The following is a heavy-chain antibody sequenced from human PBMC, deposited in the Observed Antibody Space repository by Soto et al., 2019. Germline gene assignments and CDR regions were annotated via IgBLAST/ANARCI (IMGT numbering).Heavy chain of an antibody. CDR1: GYTFTGCY. V-gene: IGHV1-2*02. D-gene: IGHD6-13*01. CDR3: ARGPPGIAPKRVWFDP. J-gene: IGHJ5*02. Sequence: ASVNVSCKSSGYTFTGCYIHWVRQAPGQGLEWMGWINPNSGGTNYAQKFQGRVTMTRDTSISTAYMELSRLRSDDTAVYYCARGPPGIAPKRVWFDPWGQGTLVTVSS. CDR2: INPNSGGT.